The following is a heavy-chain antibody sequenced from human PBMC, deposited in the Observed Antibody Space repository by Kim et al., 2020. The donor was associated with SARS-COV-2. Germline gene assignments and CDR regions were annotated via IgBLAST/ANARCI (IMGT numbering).Heavy chain of an antibody. V-gene: IGHV3-30*11. D-gene: IGHD3-10*01. J-gene: IGHJ4*02. CDR3: ARGDGPGSYLIDY. Sequence: VEGRFTISKDNSRGTVFLQMNSLRPEDTAVYYCARGDGPGSYLIDYWGQGTLVTVSS.